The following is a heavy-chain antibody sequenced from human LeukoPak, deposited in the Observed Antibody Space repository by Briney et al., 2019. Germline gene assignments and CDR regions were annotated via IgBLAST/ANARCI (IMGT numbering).Heavy chain of an antibody. CDR1: GYTFTGYY. J-gene: IGHJ6*03. D-gene: IGHD2-15*01. CDR2: INPNSGGT. Sequence: ASVKVSCKASGYTFTGYYMHWVRQAPGQGLEWMGWINPNSGGTNYAQKFQGRVTMTRDTSISTAYMELSSLRSEDTAVYYCARDIVVVVAATRQYYYYYYMDVWGKGTTVTVS. V-gene: IGHV1-2*02. CDR3: ARDIVVVVAATRQYYYYYYMDV.